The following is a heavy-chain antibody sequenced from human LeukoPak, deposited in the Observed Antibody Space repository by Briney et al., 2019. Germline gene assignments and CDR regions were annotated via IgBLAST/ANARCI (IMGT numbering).Heavy chain of an antibody. D-gene: IGHD3-3*01. CDR2: IYYSGST. CDR1: GGSISSYY. Sequence: SETLSLTCTVSGGSISSYYWSWLRQPPGKGLEGIGYIYYSGSTNYNPSLNSRVTISVDTSKNQFSLKLSSVTAADTAVYYCARRGSDFWSGYYYFDYWDQGTLVTVSS. J-gene: IGHJ4*02. V-gene: IGHV4-59*01. CDR3: ARRGSDFWSGYYYFDY.